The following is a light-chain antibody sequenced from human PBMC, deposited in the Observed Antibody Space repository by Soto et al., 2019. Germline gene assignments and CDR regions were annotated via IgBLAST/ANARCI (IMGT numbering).Light chain of an antibody. Sequence: QSVLTQPASVSGSPGQSITISCTGTSSDVGSYDLVSWYQQHPGEAPKLVIYEATQRASGISDRFSGSESGNTASLTISGLQAEDEADYYCSKERANTHVVFGGGTKVTVL. J-gene: IGLJ2*01. V-gene: IGLV2-23*01. CDR3: SKERANTHVV. CDR1: SSDVGSYDL. CDR2: EAT.